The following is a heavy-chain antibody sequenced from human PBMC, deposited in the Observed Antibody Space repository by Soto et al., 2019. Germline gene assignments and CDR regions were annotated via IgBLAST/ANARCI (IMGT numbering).Heavy chain of an antibody. V-gene: IGHV3-23*01. CDR2: ISGSGGST. Sequence: GGSLRLSCAASGFTFSSYAMSWVRQAPGKGLEWVSAISGSGGSTYYADSVKGRFTISRDNSKNTLYLQMNSLRAEDTAVYYCAKPIAVAEGRMTLGDFYYYYYYGMDVWGQGTTVTVSS. CDR1: GFTFSSYA. J-gene: IGHJ6*02. D-gene: IGHD6-19*01. CDR3: AKPIAVAEGRMTLGDFYYYYYYGMDV.